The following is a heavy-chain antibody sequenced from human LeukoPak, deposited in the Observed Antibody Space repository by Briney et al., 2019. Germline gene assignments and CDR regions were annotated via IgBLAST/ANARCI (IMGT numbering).Heavy chain of an antibody. J-gene: IGHJ4*02. Sequence: PGGSLRLSCAASGFTFSSYGMHWVRQAPGKGLEWVAFMRYDGSNKYYADSVKGRFTISRDNSKNTLYLQMNSLRAEDTAVYYCAKDGRITIFGVVILFDYWGQGTLVTVSS. V-gene: IGHV3-30*02. CDR3: AKDGRITIFGVVILFDY. CDR1: GFTFSSYG. CDR2: MRYDGSNK. D-gene: IGHD3-3*01.